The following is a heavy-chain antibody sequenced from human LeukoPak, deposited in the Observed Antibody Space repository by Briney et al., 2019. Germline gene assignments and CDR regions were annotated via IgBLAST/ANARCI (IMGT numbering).Heavy chain of an antibody. D-gene: IGHD3-10*01. CDR2: INYNGGST. Sequence: GGSLRLSCAASGFNFDDYGMNWVRQAPGKGLEWVSGINYNGGSTGYADSVKGRFTISRDNAKNSLYLQMNSLRAEDTALYYCARDGYCGSGSYYKDWGQGTLVTVSS. V-gene: IGHV3-20*04. CDR3: ARDGYCGSGSYYKD. CDR1: GFNFDDYG. J-gene: IGHJ4*02.